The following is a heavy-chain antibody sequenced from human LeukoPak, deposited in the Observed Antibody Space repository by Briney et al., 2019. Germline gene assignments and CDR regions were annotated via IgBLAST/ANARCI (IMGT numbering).Heavy chain of an antibody. CDR1: GYTFTSYY. CDR3: ARDRIGYSFGSSHFDY. D-gene: IGHD5-18*01. J-gene: IGHJ4*02. CDR2: INPSGGST. V-gene: IGHV1-46*01. Sequence: ASVKVSFKASGYTFTSYYMHWVRQAPGQGLEWMGVINPSGGSTSYAQKFQGRVTMTRDTSTSTVYMELSSLRSEDTAVYYCARDRIGYSFGSSHFDYWGQGTLVTVSS.